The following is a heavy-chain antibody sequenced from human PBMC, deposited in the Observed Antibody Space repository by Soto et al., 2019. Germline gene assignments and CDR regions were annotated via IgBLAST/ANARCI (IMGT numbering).Heavy chain of an antibody. CDR1: GIIFTGYW. CDR3: ARDHVAAGYFDY. V-gene: IGHV3-7*01. D-gene: IGHD6-13*01. J-gene: IGHJ4*02. CDR2: IKQDGSEK. Sequence: GGSLRLSCAVPGIIFTGYWMSWVRQAPGKGLEWVANIKQDGSEKYYVDSVKGRFTISRDNAKNSLYLQMNSLRAEDTAVYYCARDHVAAGYFDYWGQGTLVTVSS.